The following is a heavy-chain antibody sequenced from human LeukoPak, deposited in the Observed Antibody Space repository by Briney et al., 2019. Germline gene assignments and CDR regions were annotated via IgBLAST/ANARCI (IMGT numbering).Heavy chain of an antibody. D-gene: IGHD6-13*01. J-gene: IGHJ4*02. CDR1: GFTFSSYA. Sequence: PGRSLRLSCAASGFTFSSYAMHWVRQAPGKGLEWVAVIWYDGSNKYYADSVKGRFTISRDNSKNTLYLQMNSLRAEDTAVYYCASAAGPFDNWGQGTLVTVSS. CDR3: ASAAGPFDN. V-gene: IGHV3-33*08. CDR2: IWYDGSNK.